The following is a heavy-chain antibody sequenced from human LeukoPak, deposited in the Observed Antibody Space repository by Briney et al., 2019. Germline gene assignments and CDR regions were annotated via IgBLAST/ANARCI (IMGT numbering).Heavy chain of an antibody. CDR2: ISGSGGST. CDR3: VGINIVVVPGGVYFDY. V-gene: IGHV3-23*01. Sequence: PGGSLRLSCAASGFTFGSYAMSWVRQAPGRGLEWVSAISGSGGSTYYADSVKGRFTISRDNSKNTLYLQMNSLRAEDTAVYYCVGINIVVVPGGVYFDYWGQGTLVTVSS. CDR1: GFTFGSYA. J-gene: IGHJ4*02. D-gene: IGHD2-2*01.